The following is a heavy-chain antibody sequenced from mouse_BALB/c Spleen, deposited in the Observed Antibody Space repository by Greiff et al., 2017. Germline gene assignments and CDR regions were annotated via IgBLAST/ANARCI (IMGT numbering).Heavy chain of an antibody. J-gene: IGHJ2*01. CDR1: GFNIKDTY. V-gene: IGHV14-3*02. CDR2: IDPANGNT. CDR3: ARYYGSSYSFDY. D-gene: IGHD1-1*01. Sequence: VQLQQSGAELVKPGASVKLSCTASGFNIKDTYMHWVKQRPEQGLEWIGRIDPANGNTKYDPKFQGKATITADTSSNTAYLQLSSLTSEDTAVYYCARYYGSSYSFDYWGQGTTLTVSS.